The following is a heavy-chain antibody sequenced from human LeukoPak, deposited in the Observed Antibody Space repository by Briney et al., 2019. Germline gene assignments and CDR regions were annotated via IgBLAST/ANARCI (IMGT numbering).Heavy chain of an antibody. J-gene: IGHJ3*02. CDR1: GFTFSSYG. V-gene: IGHV3-30*02. D-gene: IGHD5-18*01. Sequence: PGGSLRLSCAASGFTFSSYGMHWVRQTPGRGLEWGAFIRYDGSNKYYADSVKRRFTISRDNSKNTLYLQMNSLRAEDTVVYYCAKLNSYGYGLGTEPDDAFDIWGQGTMATVSS. CDR3: AKLNSYGYGLGTEPDDAFDI. CDR2: IRYDGSNK.